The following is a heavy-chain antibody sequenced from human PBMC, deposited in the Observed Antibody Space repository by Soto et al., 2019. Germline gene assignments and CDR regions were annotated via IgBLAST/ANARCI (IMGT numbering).Heavy chain of an antibody. D-gene: IGHD2-8*01. Sequence: AGGSLRLSCAASGFTFSSYEMNWVRQAPGKGLEWVSYISSSGSTIYYADSVKGRFTISRDNAKNSLYLQMNSLRAEDTAVYYCARSNTVYVYYYYGMDVWGQGTTVTVSS. CDR1: GFTFSSYE. CDR3: ARSNTVYVYYYYGMDV. CDR2: ISSSGSTI. V-gene: IGHV3-48*03. J-gene: IGHJ6*02.